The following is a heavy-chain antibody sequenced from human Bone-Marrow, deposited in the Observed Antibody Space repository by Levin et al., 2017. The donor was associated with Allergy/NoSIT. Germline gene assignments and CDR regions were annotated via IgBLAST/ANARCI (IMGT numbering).Heavy chain of an antibody. V-gene: IGHV3-23*01. D-gene: IGHD1-26*01. CDR2: ISGSGANT. J-gene: IGHJ4*02. CDR1: GFTFGSYG. Sequence: GGSLRLSCAASGFTFGSYGMDWVRQAPGKGLEWVSAISGSGANTYYADSVKGRFTISRDNSKNTLYLQMNSLRAEDAAVYYCAKELGHREPLDYWGQGTLVTVSS. CDR3: AKELGHREPLDY.